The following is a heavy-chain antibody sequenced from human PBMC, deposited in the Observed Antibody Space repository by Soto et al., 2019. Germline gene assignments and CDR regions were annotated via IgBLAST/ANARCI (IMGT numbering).Heavy chain of an antibody. CDR1: GGSLRGSY. D-gene: IGHD2-21*01. CDR3: ARGHIPVYGPVPDYIGS. CDR2: VTHSGST. V-gene: IGHV4-34*02. J-gene: IGHJ4*02. Sequence: QVHLQQWGAGLLKPSETLSLTCGVYGGSLRGSYWSWIRQPPGKALEWLGKVTHSGSTTFNPSLKSRVSVSVDTSDNQFSLKLTSVTAADTAVYYCARGHIPVYGPVPDYIGSWGQGTLVTVSS.